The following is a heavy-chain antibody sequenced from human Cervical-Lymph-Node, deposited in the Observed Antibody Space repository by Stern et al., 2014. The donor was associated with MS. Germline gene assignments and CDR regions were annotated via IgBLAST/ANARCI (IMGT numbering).Heavy chain of an antibody. CDR1: GGTLNTSA. V-gene: IGHV1-69*01. D-gene: IGHD2-8*01. CDR2: IFPIFGAT. Sequence: QVPLVESGPEVKKPGSSVRVSCKASGGTLNTSAVNWVRQAPGQGLDRMGGIFPIFGATNYAQKFQGRPTITPDESTTTAYMELNSLMSEDTAMYYCARVRCPNGVCYPRLDYWGQGVLVTVSS. J-gene: IGHJ4*02. CDR3: ARVRCPNGVCYPRLDY.